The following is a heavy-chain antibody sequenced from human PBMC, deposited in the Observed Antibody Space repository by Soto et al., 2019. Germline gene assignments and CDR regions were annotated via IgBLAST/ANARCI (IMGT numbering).Heavy chain of an antibody. CDR2: ISGSGGST. CDR3: AKGSVGYSYGYPYWYFDL. V-gene: IGHV3-23*01. J-gene: IGHJ2*01. Sequence: EVQLLESGGGLVQPGGSLRLSCAASGFTFSSYAMSWVRQAPGKGLEWVSAISGSGGSTYYADSVKGRFTISRDNSKNTLCLQMNSRRAEDTAVYYCAKGSVGYSYGYPYWYFDLWGRGTLVTVSS. CDR1: GFTFSSYA. D-gene: IGHD5-18*01.